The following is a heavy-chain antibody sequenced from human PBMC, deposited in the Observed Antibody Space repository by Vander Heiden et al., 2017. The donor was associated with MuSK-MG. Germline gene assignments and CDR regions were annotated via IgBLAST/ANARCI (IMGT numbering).Heavy chain of an antibody. Sequence: QVQLQESGPGLVKPSDTLSLPCTVSGCSIHGYCWSWLRLPPGKEMEWIGYICESGSTNDNPSLRSRVTIAVEKSKKQFSMKKRSMTAADTAVYYGARHGGEYSYDYWGQGTLVTVSS. V-gene: IGHV4-59*08. J-gene: IGHJ4*02. CDR1: GCSIHGYC. CDR3: ARHGGEYSYDY. D-gene: IGHD5-12*01. CDR2: ICESGST.